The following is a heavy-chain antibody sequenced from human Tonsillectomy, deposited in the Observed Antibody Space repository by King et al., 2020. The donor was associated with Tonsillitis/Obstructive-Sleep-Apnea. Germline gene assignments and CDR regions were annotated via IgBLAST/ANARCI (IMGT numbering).Heavy chain of an antibody. J-gene: IGHJ4*02. D-gene: IGHD3-3*01. V-gene: IGHV3-48*02. CDR1: GFTFNFYS. Sequence: VQLVESGGGLIQPGGSLRLSCAASGFTFNFYSMDWVRQAPGKGLEWVSYISGSGNTIYYADSVKGRFTISRDNAKNSLYLQMNRLRDEDTAVYYCTKDRRGNEYCWSGYPGYWGQGTLVTVSS. CDR2: ISGSGNTI. CDR3: TKDRRGNEYCWSGYPGY.